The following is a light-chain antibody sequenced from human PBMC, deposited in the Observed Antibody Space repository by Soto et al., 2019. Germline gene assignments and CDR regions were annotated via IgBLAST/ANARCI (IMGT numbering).Light chain of an antibody. V-gene: IGKV1-5*01. CDR1: QSISRW. Sequence: DIQMTQSPSTLSASVGDRVTITCRASQSISRWLTWYQQKPGKAPKVLIYDASSLESGVPSRFSGSGSGTEFTLTITSLQPDDSATYYGQQDNSPATFGQGTKLEIK. CDR3: QQDNSPAT. J-gene: IGKJ2*01. CDR2: DAS.